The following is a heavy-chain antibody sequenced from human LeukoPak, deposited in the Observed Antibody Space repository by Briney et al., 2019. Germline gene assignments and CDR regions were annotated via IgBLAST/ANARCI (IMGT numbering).Heavy chain of an antibody. CDR2: IYYSGST. Sequence: PSETLSLTCTVSGASISSYYWSWIRQPPWKGLEWIGYIYYSGSTNYNPSLKSRVTMSLDTSKTQFSLNLNSVTAADTAVYYCATGVDRKKVGKWGPGTLVIVSS. CDR1: GASISSYY. J-gene: IGHJ4*02. V-gene: IGHV4-59*08. CDR3: ATGVDRKKVGK.